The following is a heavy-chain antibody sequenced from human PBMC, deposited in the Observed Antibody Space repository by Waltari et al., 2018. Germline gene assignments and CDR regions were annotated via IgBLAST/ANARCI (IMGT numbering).Heavy chain of an antibody. CDR1: GFPFSSYS. CDR3: ARLTGLGF. Sequence: EVQLVESGGGLVKPGGSLRLSCAASGFPFSSYSMNWVRQAPWKGLEWFSSSSSSSSYIYYADSVKGRFTISRDNAKNSLYLQMNSLRAEDTAVYYCARLTGLGFWGQGTLVTVSS. V-gene: IGHV3-21*01. D-gene: IGHD2-8*02. CDR2: SSSSSSYI. J-gene: IGHJ4*02.